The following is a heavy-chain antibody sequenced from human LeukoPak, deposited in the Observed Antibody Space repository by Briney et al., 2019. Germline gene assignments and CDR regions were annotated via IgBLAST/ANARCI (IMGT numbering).Heavy chain of an antibody. V-gene: IGHV1-69*13. Sequence: SVKVSCKASGGTFSSYAISWVRQAPGQGLEWMGGIILIFGTANYAQKFQGRVTITADESTSTAYMELSSLRSEDTAVYYCARDSGVVPGAFDIWGQGTMVTVSS. D-gene: IGHD3-3*01. J-gene: IGHJ3*02. CDR1: GGTFSSYA. CDR3: ARDSGVVPGAFDI. CDR2: IILIFGTA.